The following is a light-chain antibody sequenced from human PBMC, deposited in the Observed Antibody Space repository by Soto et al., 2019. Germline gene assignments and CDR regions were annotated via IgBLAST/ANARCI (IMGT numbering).Light chain of an antibody. CDR1: SSDVGGYNY. V-gene: IGLV2-14*01. Sequence: QSALTQPASVSGSPGQAITISCTGTSSDVGGYNYVSWYQQHPGKAPKLIIYEVSNRPSGVSDRFSGSKSGNTASLTISGLQVEDEADYYCTSYTSSSTPVFGTGTKLTVL. CDR3: TSYTSSSTPV. CDR2: EVS. J-gene: IGLJ1*01.